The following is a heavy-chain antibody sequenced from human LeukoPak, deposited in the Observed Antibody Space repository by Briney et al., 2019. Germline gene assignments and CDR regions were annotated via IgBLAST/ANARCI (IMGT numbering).Heavy chain of an antibody. CDR1: GFTFSNSA. Sequence: GGSLRLSCAASGFTFSNSAMSWVRQAPGKGLEWVSAISGSGGSTYYADSVKGRFTISRDNSKNTLYLQMNSLRAEDTAVYYCAKGGSGSMAYYYYGMDVWGQGTTVTVSS. CDR2: ISGSGGST. V-gene: IGHV3-23*01. J-gene: IGHJ6*02. D-gene: IGHD6-19*01. CDR3: AKGGSGSMAYYYYGMDV.